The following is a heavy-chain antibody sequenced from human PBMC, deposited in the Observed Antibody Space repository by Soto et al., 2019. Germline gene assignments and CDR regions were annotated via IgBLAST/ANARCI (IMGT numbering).Heavy chain of an antibody. Sequence: SETLSLTCTVSGGSISSYYWSWIRQPPGKGLEWIGYIYYSGSTNYNPSLKSRVTISVDTSKNQFSLKLSSVTAADTAVFYCARQRIAAAGDIDYWGQGTLVTVSS. D-gene: IGHD6-13*01. V-gene: IGHV4-59*08. CDR2: IYYSGST. J-gene: IGHJ4*02. CDR1: GGSISSYY. CDR3: ARQRIAAAGDIDY.